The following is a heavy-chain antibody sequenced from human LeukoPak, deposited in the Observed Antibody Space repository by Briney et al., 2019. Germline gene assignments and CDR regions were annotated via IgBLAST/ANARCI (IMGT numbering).Heavy chain of an antibody. CDR2: ISTYNGNT. CDR1: GYTFTSYY. Sequence: ASVKVSCKTSGYTFTSYYIHWVRQAPGQGLEWMGWISTYNGNTNYAQKLQGRVTMTTDTSTSTAYMELRSLRSDDTAVYYCARGVTYYYYYYYMDVWGKGTTVTVSS. J-gene: IGHJ6*03. V-gene: IGHV1-18*04. CDR3: ARGVTYYYYYYYMDV.